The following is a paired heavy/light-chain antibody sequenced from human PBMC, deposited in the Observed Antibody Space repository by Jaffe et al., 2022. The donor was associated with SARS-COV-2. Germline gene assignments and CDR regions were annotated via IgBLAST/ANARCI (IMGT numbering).Heavy chain of an antibody. CDR2: IRPDGSRE. D-gene: IGHD6-13*01. CDR3: ARDGVTAASDY. CDR1: GFTFRSYW. J-gene: IGHJ4*02. V-gene: IGHV3-7*01. Sequence: EVQLVESGGDLVQPGGSLRLSCAASGFTFRSYWMTWVRQAPGKGLEWVANIRPDGSREYYVDSVRGRFAISRDNAKNSLYLQMNSLRAEDTALYYCARDGVTAASDYWGQGTLVTVSS.
Light chain of an antibody. CDR2: EVN. Sequence: QSALTQPASVSGSPGQSITISCTGTSSDVGGYDRVSWYQQRPGKAPQLLIYEVNYRPSGVPDRFSGSKSGNTASLTISGLQAEDEADYYCSSQTTSSTQVFGGGTKVTV. CDR1: SSDVGGYDR. CDR3: SSQTTSSTQV. V-gene: IGLV2-14*01. J-gene: IGLJ3*02.